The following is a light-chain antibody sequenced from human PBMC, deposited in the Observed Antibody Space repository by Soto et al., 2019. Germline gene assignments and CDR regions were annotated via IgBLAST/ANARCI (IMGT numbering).Light chain of an antibody. CDR2: DAS. J-gene: IGKJ4*01. Sequence: EIVLTQSPATLSLSPGERVTLSCRASQSIGRYLAWYQHIPGQAPRLLIYDASNRATGIPARFSGSGSGTDFALTISSLEPGDFADYYCQQRANWLTFGGGTMVESK. V-gene: IGKV3-11*01. CDR3: QQRANWLT. CDR1: QSIGRY.